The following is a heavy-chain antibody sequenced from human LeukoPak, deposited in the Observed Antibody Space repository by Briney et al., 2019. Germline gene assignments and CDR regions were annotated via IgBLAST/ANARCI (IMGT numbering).Heavy chain of an antibody. Sequence: GESLKISCKGSGYRFTGYWIGWVRQMPGKGLEWMGIIYPGDSDTRYSPSFQGQVTISADKSISTAYLQWSSLKASDTAMYYCARGIFEYSSSSVPLGYWGQGTLVTVSS. V-gene: IGHV5-51*01. CDR1: GYRFTGYW. J-gene: IGHJ4*02. CDR3: ARGIFEYSSSSVPLGY. CDR2: IYPGDSDT. D-gene: IGHD6-6*01.